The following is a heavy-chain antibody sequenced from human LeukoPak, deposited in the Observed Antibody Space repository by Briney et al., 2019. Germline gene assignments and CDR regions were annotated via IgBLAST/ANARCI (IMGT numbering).Heavy chain of an antibody. CDR2: ISSSGQTI. D-gene: IGHD5/OR15-5a*01. CDR3: ARSSVWPAEYFQH. J-gene: IGHJ1*01. Sequence: GGSLRLSCAASGSTHSDYYMSWIRQSPAKGLEWISYISSSGQTIYYADSVKGRFTISRDNAKNSLFLQMNNLTAEDTAVYYCARSSVWPAEYFQHWGQGTLVSVSS. CDR1: GSTHSDYY. V-gene: IGHV3-11*01.